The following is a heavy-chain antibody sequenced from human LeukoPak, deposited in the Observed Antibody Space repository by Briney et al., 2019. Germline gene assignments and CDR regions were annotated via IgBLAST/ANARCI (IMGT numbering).Heavy chain of an antibody. CDR3: ARIGTAMVDY. Sequence: SETLSLTCTVSGYSINSGFYWGWLRQAPGKGLEWIGSIFQGGTTFYNPSLKSRVIISADTSNNNFSLSLRSVTAADTAVYYCARIGTAMVDYWGRGTLVTVSS. V-gene: IGHV4-38-2*02. CDR1: GYSINSGFY. J-gene: IGHJ4*02. D-gene: IGHD5-18*01. CDR2: IFQGGTT.